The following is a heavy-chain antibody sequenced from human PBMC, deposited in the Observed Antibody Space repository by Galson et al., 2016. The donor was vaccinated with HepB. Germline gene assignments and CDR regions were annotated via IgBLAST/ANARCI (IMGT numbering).Heavy chain of an antibody. V-gene: IGHV4-39*01. CDR3: ARHLRYHDSSGYHWYFDL. Sequence: LSLTCTVSRGSISSSAYYWGWVRQPPGRGLEWIGSIFYAGTAYFTPSLQSRVDMSIDTSKNQFFLRLSSATAADTAVYYCARHLRYHDSSGYHWYFDLWGRGTLVTVSS. CDR1: RGSISSSAYY. CDR2: IFYAGTA. D-gene: IGHD3-22*01. J-gene: IGHJ2*01.